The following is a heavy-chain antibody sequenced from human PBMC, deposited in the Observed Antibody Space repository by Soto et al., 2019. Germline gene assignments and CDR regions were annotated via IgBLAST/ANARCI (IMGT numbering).Heavy chain of an antibody. V-gene: IGHV4-30-4*08. Sequence: NPSETLSLTCTVSGDSISSGNKYWSRIRQPPGKGLEWIGYIFSSGTTYYNPSLKSRLTMSLDASQNQFSLKLNSLTDAGTAVYFCARVPSPFDYYYAMDVWGQGTTVTVSS. J-gene: IGHJ6*02. D-gene: IGHD3-16*01. CDR1: GDSISSGNKY. CDR2: IFSSGTT. CDR3: ARVPSPFDYYYAMDV.